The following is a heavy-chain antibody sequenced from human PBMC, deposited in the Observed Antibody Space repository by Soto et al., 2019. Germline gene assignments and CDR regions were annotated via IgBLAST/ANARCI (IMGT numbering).Heavy chain of an antibody. CDR1: GYTFSNYG. D-gene: IGHD3-3*01. CDR3: ARSDTYDFWSGERYFQH. CDR2: ISTYNDDT. J-gene: IGHJ1*01. V-gene: IGHV1-18*01. Sequence: QVQLVQSGTEVKKPGASVKVSCKASGYTFSNYGLTWVRQAPGQGLEWMGWISTYNDDTNYAQNLQGRVTMTTDTSTSTAYMELRSLRSDDTAVYYCARSDTYDFWSGERYFQHRGQGTLVTVSS.